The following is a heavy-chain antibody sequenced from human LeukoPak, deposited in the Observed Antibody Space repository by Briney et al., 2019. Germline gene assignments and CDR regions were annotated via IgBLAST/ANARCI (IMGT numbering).Heavy chain of an antibody. CDR1: GFTFSSYS. CDR2: ISSSSSYI. V-gene: IGHV3-21*01. J-gene: IGHJ4*02. D-gene: IGHD3-22*01. Sequence: GGSLRPSCAASGFTFSSYSMNWVRQAPGKGLEWVSSISSSSSYIYYADSVKGRFTISRDNAKNSLYLQMNSLRAEDTAVYYCARDLLPYYDSSGYSLGYWGQGTLVTVSS. CDR3: ARDLLPYYDSSGYSLGY.